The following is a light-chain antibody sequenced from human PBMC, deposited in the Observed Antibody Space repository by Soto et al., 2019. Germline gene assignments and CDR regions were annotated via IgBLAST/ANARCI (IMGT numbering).Light chain of an antibody. J-gene: IGKJ1*01. CDR1: QNIRTY. Sequence: QMTQSPSSLSASVGARVTITCRASQNIRTYLNWYQQKPGKAPSLLIYGASTLQSGVPSRFSGSGSATDFTLTITSLQPEDFATYYCQQSYTTPRTFGQGT. CDR3: QQSYTTPRT. V-gene: IGKV1-39*01. CDR2: GAS.